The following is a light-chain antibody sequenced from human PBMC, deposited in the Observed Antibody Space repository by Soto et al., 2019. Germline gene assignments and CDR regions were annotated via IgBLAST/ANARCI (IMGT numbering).Light chain of an antibody. CDR3: MQSFSGPPST. CDR2: AAS. CDR1: QTLSSY. V-gene: IGKV1-39*01. J-gene: IGKJ2*01. Sequence: DIQMTQSQSSLSASVGDRVTITCRASQTLSSYLNWYQQIPGKAPKLLIYAASSLLSGVPSRFISSESGRNFTLSISSLHSVDFVTSYCMQSFSGPPSTFGQGTKLDI.